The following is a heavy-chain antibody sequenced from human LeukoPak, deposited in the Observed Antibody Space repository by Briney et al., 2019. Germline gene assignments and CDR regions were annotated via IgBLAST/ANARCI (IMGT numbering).Heavy chain of an antibody. V-gene: IGHV3-23*01. CDR2: IFPSVGEI. D-gene: IGHD2-8*02. J-gene: IGHJ4*02. CDR3: ETYRQVLLPFES. Sequence: GGSLRLSCAASGLIFSTFAMMWVRQHPGKGLEWVSCIFPSVGEIHYADSVRGRFTISRDYSKSTLSLQMNSLRAEDTAIYYCETYRQVLLPFESWGQGTLVTVSS. CDR1: GLIFSTFA.